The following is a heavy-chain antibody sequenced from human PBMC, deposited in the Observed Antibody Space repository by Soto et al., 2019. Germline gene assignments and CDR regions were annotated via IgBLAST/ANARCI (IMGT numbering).Heavy chain of an antibody. CDR3: ARLSGSYNDRYFDY. CDR1: GGSTSSSSYQ. D-gene: IGHD1-26*01. CDR2: VYYNGNT. J-gene: IGHJ4*02. V-gene: IGHV4-39*01. Sequence: SETLSLTCTVSGGSTSSSSYQWVWIRQPPGKGLEWIGNVYYNGNTYYKASLKSRDTISVDTSNNQFSLKVKSVTAADTAVYYCARLSGSYNDRYFDYWGQGTLVTVSS.